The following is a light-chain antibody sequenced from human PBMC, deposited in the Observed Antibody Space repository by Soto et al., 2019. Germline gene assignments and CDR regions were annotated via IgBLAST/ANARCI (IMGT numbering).Light chain of an antibody. Sequence: QSALTQPASVSGSPGQSITISCTGTSSDVGGYNYVSWYQQHPGKAPKLMIYEVSNRPSGVSNRFSGSKSDNTASLTISGLQAEDEADYYCSSYTGSSTIFGTGTKLTVL. CDR1: SSDVGGYNY. J-gene: IGLJ1*01. CDR2: EVS. CDR3: SSYTGSSTI. V-gene: IGLV2-14*01.